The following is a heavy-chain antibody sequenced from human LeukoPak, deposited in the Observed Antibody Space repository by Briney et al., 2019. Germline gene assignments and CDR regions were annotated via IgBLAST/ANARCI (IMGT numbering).Heavy chain of an antibody. J-gene: IGHJ3*02. CDR1: GFTVSSNY. Sequence: PGGSLRLSCAASGFTVSSNYMTWVRQAPGKGLEWVSVIYSAGSTYYADSVKGRFTISRDNAKNSLYLQMNSLTTEDTAVYYCARAAYCSGGTCYGAFDIWGQGTMVTVSP. CDR2: IYSAGST. V-gene: IGHV3-66*01. CDR3: ARAAYCSGGTCYGAFDI. D-gene: IGHD2-15*01.